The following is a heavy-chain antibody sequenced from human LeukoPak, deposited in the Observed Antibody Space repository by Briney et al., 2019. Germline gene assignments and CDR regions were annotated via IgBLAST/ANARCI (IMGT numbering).Heavy chain of an antibody. D-gene: IGHD3-22*01. J-gene: IGHJ2*01. CDR1: GFTFSSYH. CDR3: AKVPGPRDYYESYFDL. V-gene: IGHV3-21*04. Sequence: PRGSLRLSCAASGFTFSSYHINWVRQAPGKGLEWVSSISSNSDYIYYADSVKGRFTISRDNAKNSLYLQMNSLRAEDTALYYCAKVPGPRDYYESYFDLWGRGTLVTVSS. CDR2: ISSNSDYI.